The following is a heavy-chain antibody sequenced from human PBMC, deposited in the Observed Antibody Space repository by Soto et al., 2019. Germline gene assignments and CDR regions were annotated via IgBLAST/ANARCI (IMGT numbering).Heavy chain of an antibody. D-gene: IGHD2-21*02. CDR1: GGSINSRSYY. J-gene: IGHJ4*02. CDR2: IYYSGST. Sequence: WETLSLTCTVSGGSINSRSYYWGWIRQSPGKGLEWIGSIYYSGSTYYNPSLKSRVAMSVDTSKNQFSLKLRSVSAADTAVYYCARQRTSVVTQDYFDDWGQGSLVTVSS. V-gene: IGHV4-39*01. CDR3: ARQRTSVVTQDYFDD.